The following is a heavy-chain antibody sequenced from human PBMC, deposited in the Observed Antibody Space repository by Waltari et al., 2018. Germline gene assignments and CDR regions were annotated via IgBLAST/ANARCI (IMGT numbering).Heavy chain of an antibody. Sequence: EVQLVESGGGLVQPGGSLRLSCAASGFTFSSYWMSWVRQAPGKGLEWVANIKQDGSEKYYGDSVKGRFTISRDNAKNSLYLQMNSLRAEDTAVYYCARDNAYSSSWYKEGWFDPWGQGTLVTVSS. CDR2: IKQDGSEK. V-gene: IGHV3-7*01. J-gene: IGHJ5*02. CDR3: ARDNAYSSSWYKEGWFDP. CDR1: GFTFSSYW. D-gene: IGHD6-13*01.